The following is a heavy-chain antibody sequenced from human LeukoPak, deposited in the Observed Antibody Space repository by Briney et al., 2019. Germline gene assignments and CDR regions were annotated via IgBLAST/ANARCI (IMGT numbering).Heavy chain of an antibody. V-gene: IGHV4-31*03. D-gene: IGHD6-13*01. CDR3: TRVRAAAVWCDP. CDR1: GGSISSGDYY. Sequence: PSETLSLTCTVSGGSISSGDYYWTWIRQHPKKGLEWIGYIYYTGSTYYNPSLKSRVTISLDTSKNQFSLKLTSLSVADTAVYYCTRVRAAAVWCDPWGQGSLVTVSS. J-gene: IGHJ5*02. CDR2: IYYTGST.